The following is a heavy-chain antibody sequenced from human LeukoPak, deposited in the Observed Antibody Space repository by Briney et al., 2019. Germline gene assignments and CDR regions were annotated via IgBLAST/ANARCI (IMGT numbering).Heavy chain of an antibody. CDR1: GYTFTSYG. D-gene: IGHD7-27*01. J-gene: IGHJ4*02. Sequence: WASVKVSCKASGYTFTSYGISWVRQAPGQGLEWMGWISAYNGNTNYAQELQGRVTMTTDTSTSTAYMELRSLRSDDTAVYYCARVFRLSGVFSLKKYYFDYWGQGTLVTVSS. CDR3: ARVFRLSGVFSLKKYYFDY. V-gene: IGHV1-18*01. CDR2: ISAYNGNT.